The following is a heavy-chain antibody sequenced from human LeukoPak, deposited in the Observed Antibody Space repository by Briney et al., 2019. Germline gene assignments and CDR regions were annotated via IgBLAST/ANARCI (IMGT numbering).Heavy chain of an antibody. CDR2: INPGSGDT. CDR3: ARGLGDYNTDWFPVSGY. Sequence: ASVKVSCNASGYTFTTHDLTWVRQATGQGLEWMGWINPGSGDTAYAQKFQGRVTMTRDTSMSTAYMELNSLGSEDTAIYYCARGLGDYNTDWFPVSGYWGQGTPVTVSS. V-gene: IGHV1-8*01. CDR1: GYTFTTHD. D-gene: IGHD3-9*01. J-gene: IGHJ4*02.